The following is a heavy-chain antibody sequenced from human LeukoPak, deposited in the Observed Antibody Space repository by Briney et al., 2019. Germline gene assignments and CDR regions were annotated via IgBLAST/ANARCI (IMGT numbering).Heavy chain of an antibody. J-gene: IGHJ4*02. Sequence: GGSLRLSCAASGFTFSSYWMSWVRQAPGKGLEWVANIKQDGSEKYYVDSVKGRFTISRDNAKNSLYLQMDSLRAEDTAVYYCARDPAYYYDSSGYLDYWGQGTLVTVSP. V-gene: IGHV3-7*01. CDR1: GFTFSSYW. D-gene: IGHD3-22*01. CDR2: IKQDGSEK. CDR3: ARDPAYYYDSSGYLDY.